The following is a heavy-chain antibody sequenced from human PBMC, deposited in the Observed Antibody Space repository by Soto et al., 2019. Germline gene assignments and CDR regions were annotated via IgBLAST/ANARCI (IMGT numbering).Heavy chain of an antibody. V-gene: IGHV5-51*01. D-gene: IGHD2-15*01. Sequence: SGESLKISCKGSGYSFTSYWIGWVVEMPGKGLEWMGIIYPGDSDTRYSPSFQGQVTISADKSISTAYLQWSSLKASDTAMYYCARLNCSGGSCYYYYYGMDVWGQGTTVTVSS. J-gene: IGHJ6*02. CDR1: GYSFTSYW. CDR2: IYPGDSDT. CDR3: ARLNCSGGSCYYYYYGMDV.